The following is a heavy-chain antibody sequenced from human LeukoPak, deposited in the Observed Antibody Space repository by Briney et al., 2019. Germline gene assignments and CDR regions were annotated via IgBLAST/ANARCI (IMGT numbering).Heavy chain of an antibody. Sequence: GGSLRLSCAASGFTFSNYAMTWVRQAPGKGLEWVGRIRHKLNSYTTEYAASVKGRFTISRDDSKNSVYLQMNSLKNEDTAVYYCARANLPAAGNLDYWGQGTQVTVSS. CDR2: IRHKLNSYTT. D-gene: IGHD6-13*01. V-gene: IGHV3-72*01. CDR3: ARANLPAAGNLDY. J-gene: IGHJ4*02. CDR1: GFTFSNYA.